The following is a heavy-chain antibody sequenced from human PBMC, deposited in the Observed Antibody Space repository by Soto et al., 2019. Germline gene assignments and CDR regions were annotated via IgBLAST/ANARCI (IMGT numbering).Heavy chain of an antibody. CDR3: ASTGYSSSWPFDY. J-gene: IGHJ4*02. Sequence: WETLSLTCAVSGYSISSGYYWGWIRQPPGKGQEWIGGIYHSGSTYYNPSLKSRVTISVDTSKNQFSLKLSSVTAADTAVYYCASTGYSSSWPFDYWGQGTLVTVSS. CDR1: GYSISSGYY. D-gene: IGHD6-13*01. CDR2: IYHSGST. V-gene: IGHV4-38-2*01.